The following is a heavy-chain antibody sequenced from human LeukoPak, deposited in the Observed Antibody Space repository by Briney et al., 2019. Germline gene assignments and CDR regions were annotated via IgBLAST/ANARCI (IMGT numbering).Heavy chain of an antibody. D-gene: IGHD6-19*01. CDR2: ISSNGGST. Sequence: HPGGSLRLSCAASGFTFSSYAMLWVRQAPGKGLEYVSAISSNGGSTYYANSVKGRFTISRDNSKNTLYLQMGSLRAEDMAVYYCARGRSSGWYRAFDIWGQGTMVTVSS. V-gene: IGHV3-64*01. J-gene: IGHJ3*02. CDR3: ARGRSSGWYRAFDI. CDR1: GFTFSSYA.